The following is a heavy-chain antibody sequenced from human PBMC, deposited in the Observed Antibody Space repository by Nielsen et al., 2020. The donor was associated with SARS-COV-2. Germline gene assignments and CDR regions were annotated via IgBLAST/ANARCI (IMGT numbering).Heavy chain of an antibody. CDR3: ARPQSSTGGGMDV. CDR2: VYPGDSDT. V-gene: IGHV5-51*01. J-gene: IGHJ6*02. D-gene: IGHD6-13*01. Sequence: GESLKISCQGSGYNFATHWIAWVRQMPGKGLEWMGVVYPGDSDTRYSPSFQGQVIISFDKSITTAYLQWNSLQASDSAMYYCARPQSSTGGGMDVWGQGTAVTVSS. CDR1: GYNFATHW.